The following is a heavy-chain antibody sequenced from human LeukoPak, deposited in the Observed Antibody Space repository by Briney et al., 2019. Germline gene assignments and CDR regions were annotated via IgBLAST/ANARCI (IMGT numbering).Heavy chain of an antibody. CDR3: ARLQFGSGNYHDVDH. CDR2: IFYSGST. V-gene: IGHV4-59*08. CDR1: GGSINSDY. D-gene: IGHD3-22*01. J-gene: IGHJ4*02. Sequence: PSETLSLTCSVSGGSINSDYWSWIRQPPGRGLEWIGYIFYSGSTNYNPSLKSRVTISVDTSKNQFSLKLSSVTAADTAVYYCARLQFGSGNYHDVDHWGQGTLVTVSS.